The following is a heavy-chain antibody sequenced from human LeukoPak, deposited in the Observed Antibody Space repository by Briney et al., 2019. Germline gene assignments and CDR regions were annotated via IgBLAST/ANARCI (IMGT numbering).Heavy chain of an antibody. CDR1: GGSISSGGYY. CDR2: IYHSGST. CDR3: ASIEDGYNQHVDY. J-gene: IGHJ4*02. Sequence: PSQTLSLTCTVSGGSISSGGYYWSWIRQPPRKGLEWIVYIYHSGSTYYNPSLKSRVTISVDRSKNQFSLKLSSVTAADTAVYYCASIEDGYNQHVDYWGQGTLVTVSS. D-gene: IGHD5-24*01. V-gene: IGHV4-30-2*01.